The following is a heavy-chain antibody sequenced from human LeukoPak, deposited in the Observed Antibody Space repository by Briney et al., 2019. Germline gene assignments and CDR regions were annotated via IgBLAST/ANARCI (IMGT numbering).Heavy chain of an antibody. CDR1: GGSISSYY. Sequence: SETLSLTCTVSGGSISSYYWSWIRQPAGKGLEWIGRIYTSGSTNYNPSLKSRVTMSVDTSKNQFSLKLSSVTAADTAMYYCARDSTGGSGSYYTYFDYWGQGTLVTVSS. CDR3: ARDSTGGSGSYYTYFDY. CDR2: IYTSGST. J-gene: IGHJ4*02. V-gene: IGHV4-4*07. D-gene: IGHD3-10*01.